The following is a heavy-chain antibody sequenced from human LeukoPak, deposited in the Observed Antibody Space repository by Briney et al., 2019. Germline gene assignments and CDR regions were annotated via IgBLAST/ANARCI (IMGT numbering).Heavy chain of an antibody. Sequence: SETLSLTCTVSGGSISSYYWSWIRQSPGKGLECIGYIHYTGSTNYNPSLKSRVTISVDTSKNQFSLKLSSVTAADTAVYYCARGPTTRYSSSWLNWFDPWGQGTLVTVSS. CDR3: ARGPTTRYSSSWLNWFDP. J-gene: IGHJ5*02. CDR1: GGSISSYY. V-gene: IGHV4-59*01. CDR2: IHYTGST. D-gene: IGHD6-13*01.